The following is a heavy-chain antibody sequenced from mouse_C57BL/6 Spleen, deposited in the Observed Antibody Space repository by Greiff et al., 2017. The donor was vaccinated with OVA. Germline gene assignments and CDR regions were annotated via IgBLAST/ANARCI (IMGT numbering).Heavy chain of an antibody. V-gene: IGHV3-6*01. CDR2: ISYDGSN. D-gene: IGHD2-4*01. Sequence: EVKLQESGPGLVKPSQSLSLTCSVTGYSITSGYYWNWIRQFPGNKLEWMGYISYDGSNNYNPSLKNRISITRDTSKNQFFLKLNSVTTEDTATYYCASSDDYDDFDYWGQGTTLTVSS. CDR1: GYSITSGYY. J-gene: IGHJ2*01. CDR3: ASSDDYDDFDY.